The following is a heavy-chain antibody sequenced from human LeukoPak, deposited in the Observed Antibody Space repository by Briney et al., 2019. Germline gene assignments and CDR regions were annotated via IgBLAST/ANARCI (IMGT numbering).Heavy chain of an antibody. J-gene: IGHJ5*02. D-gene: IGHD2-15*01. Sequence: GGSLRLSCAASGFTFSDYYMSWIRQAPGKGLEWVSYISSSSSTIYYADSVKGRFTISRDNAKNSLYLQMNSLRAEDTAVYYCARVGVVVAATSPPNWFDPWGQGTLVTVSS. CDR2: ISSSSSTI. CDR1: GFTFSDYY. CDR3: ARVGVVVAATSPPNWFDP. V-gene: IGHV3-11*01.